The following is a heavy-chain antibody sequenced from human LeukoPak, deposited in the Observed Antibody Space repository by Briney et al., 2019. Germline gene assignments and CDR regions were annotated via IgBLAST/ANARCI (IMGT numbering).Heavy chain of an antibody. CDR1: GYTFTGYY. Sequence: GASVKVSCKASGYTFTGYYMDWVRQAPGQGLEWMGWINPNSGGTNYAQKFQGWVTMTRDTSISTAYMELSRLRSDDTAVYYCARAPLFGSGYYVFDYWGQGTLVTVSS. CDR3: ARAPLFGSGYYVFDY. J-gene: IGHJ4*02. D-gene: IGHD3-3*01. CDR2: INPNSGGT. V-gene: IGHV1-2*04.